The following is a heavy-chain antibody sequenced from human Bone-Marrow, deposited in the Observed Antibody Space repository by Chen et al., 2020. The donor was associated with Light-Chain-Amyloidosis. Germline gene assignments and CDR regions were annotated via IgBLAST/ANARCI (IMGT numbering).Heavy chain of an antibody. CDR1: GFNFNDYA. V-gene: IGHV3-9*01. D-gene: IGHD7-27*01. CDR2: ISWKSDDI. Sequence: EVQLVESGGGLEQPGRSLRLSCAASGFNFNDYAMHWVRQAPGKGLEWVSGISWKSDDIHYADSVKGRFTISRDNAKNSLYLHMNSLRAEDTALYYCTKDIWGPGEAFDSWGQGTLVTVSS. J-gene: IGHJ4*02. CDR3: TKDIWGPGEAFDS.